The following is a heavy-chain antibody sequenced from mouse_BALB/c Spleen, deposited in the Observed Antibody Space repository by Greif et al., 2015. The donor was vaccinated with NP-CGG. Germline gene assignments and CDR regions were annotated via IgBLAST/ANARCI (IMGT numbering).Heavy chain of an antibody. V-gene: IGHV14-3*02. Sequence: EVKLQESGAELVKPGASGKLSCTASGLNIKDTYMHWVKQRPEQGLEWIGRIDPANGNTKYDPKFQGKATITADTSSNTAYLQLISLTSEDTAVYYCAREGGGTLFAYWGQGTLVTVSA. CDR2: IDPANGNT. D-gene: IGHD1-1*02. J-gene: IGHJ3*01. CDR3: AREGGGTLFAY. CDR1: GLNIKDTY.